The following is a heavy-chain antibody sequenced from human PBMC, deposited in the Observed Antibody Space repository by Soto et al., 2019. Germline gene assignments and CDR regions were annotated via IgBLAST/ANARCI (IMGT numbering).Heavy chain of an antibody. CDR1: GGSISRYF. V-gene: IGHV4-59*01. D-gene: IGHD2-21*01. CDR2: IFYTEST. Sequence: QVQLQESGPGLVRPSETLSLTCTVSGGSISRYFWSWIRQSPGKGLEWIGYIFYTESTTYNPSLKSRVTISVDTSKNQTALKLSSLTAADTAVSECAHFSDLELIDPWVHGTLVSVPS. CDR3: AHFSDLELIDP. J-gene: IGHJ5*02.